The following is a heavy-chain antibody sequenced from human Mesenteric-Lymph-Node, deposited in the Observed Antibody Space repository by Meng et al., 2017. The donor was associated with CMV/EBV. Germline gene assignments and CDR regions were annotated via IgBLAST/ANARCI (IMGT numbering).Heavy chain of an antibody. CDR3: ARRGQV. J-gene: IGHJ4*02. CDR2: ILLDGVTT. CDR1: DNSVTFYA. V-gene: IGHV3-23*01. Sequence: GGPLRLSCVASDNSVTFYAMDWVRQAPGKGLEWVSAILLDGVTTYYADSVKGRFTISRDNSKNTVYLQMNSLRAEDTAVYFCARRGQVWGQGTLVTVSS.